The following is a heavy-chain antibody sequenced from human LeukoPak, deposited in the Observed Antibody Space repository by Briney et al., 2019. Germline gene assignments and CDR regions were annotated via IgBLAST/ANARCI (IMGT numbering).Heavy chain of an antibody. D-gene: IGHD2-2*01. CDR2: ISDSSSAM. V-gene: IGHV3-48*04. J-gene: IGHJ4*02. CDR1: GFTFSSYS. CDR3: AGYCSSVSCRNIDY. Sequence: GGSLRLSCAASGFTFSSYSMNWVRQAPGKGLEWASYISDSSSAMYYADSVKGRFTISRDNAKNSLYLQMNSLRAEDTAVYYCAGYCSSVSCRNIDYWGQGTLVTVSS.